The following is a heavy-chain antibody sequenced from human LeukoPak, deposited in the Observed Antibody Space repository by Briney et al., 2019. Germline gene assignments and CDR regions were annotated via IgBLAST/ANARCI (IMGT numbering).Heavy chain of an antibody. Sequence: GGSLRLSCAASGFTFSNAWMSWVRQAPGKGLEWVGRIKSKTDGGTTDYAAPVKGRFAISRDDSKNTLYLQMNSLKTEDTAVYYCTTDVQPIVVVIRRLDPFDYWGQGTLVTVSS. D-gene: IGHD3-22*01. V-gene: IGHV3-15*01. CDR2: IKSKTDGGTT. CDR3: TTDVQPIVVVIRRLDPFDY. CDR1: GFTFSNAW. J-gene: IGHJ4*02.